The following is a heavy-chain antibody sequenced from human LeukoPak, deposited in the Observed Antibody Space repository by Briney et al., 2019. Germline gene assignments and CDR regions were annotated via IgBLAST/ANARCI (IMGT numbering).Heavy chain of an antibody. Sequence: GESLKISCKGSGYSFSTYWIGWVRQMPGKGLEWMGIIYPGDSDTRYSPSFQGQVIISADKSISTAYLQWSSLRASDTAMYYCARRAYCGGDCYLDYWGQGTLVTVSS. CDR1: GYSFSTYW. J-gene: IGHJ4*02. CDR3: ARRAYCGGDCYLDY. CDR2: IYPGDSDT. D-gene: IGHD2-21*02. V-gene: IGHV5-51*01.